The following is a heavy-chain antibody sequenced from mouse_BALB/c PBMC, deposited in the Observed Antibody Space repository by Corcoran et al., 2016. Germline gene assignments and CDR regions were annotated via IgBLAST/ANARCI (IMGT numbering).Heavy chain of an antibody. CDR3: ARSLLRLPFDY. D-gene: IGHD1-2*01. Sequence: EVQLQQSGPELVKPGASMKISCKASGYSFTGYTMNWVKQSHGKNIEWIGVINPYNGGTSYTQKLKGKATLTVDKSSSTAYMELLSLTSEDSAVYYCARSLLRLPFDYWGQGTPLTVSS. CDR2: INPYNGGT. V-gene: IGHV1-18*01. CDR1: GYSFTGYT. J-gene: IGHJ2*01.